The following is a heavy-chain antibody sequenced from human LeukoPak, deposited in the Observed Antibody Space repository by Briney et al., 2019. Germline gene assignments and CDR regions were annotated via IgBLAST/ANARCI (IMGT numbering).Heavy chain of an antibody. J-gene: IGHJ4*02. D-gene: IGHD1-26*01. CDR3: ARFSPELLPDY. CDR2: INAGNGNT. CDR1: GYTFSNYA. V-gene: IGHV1-3*01. Sequence: ASVKVSCKASGYTFSNYAMHWVRQAPGQRLEWMGWINAGNGNTKYSQKFQGSVTITRDTSASTAYMELSSLRSEDTAVYYCARFSPELLPDYWGQGTLVTVSS.